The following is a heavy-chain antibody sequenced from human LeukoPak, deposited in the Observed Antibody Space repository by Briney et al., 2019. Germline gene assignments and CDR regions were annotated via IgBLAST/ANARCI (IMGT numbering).Heavy chain of an antibody. CDR1: GASISSGSYY. CDR2: IYTSGST. J-gene: IGHJ4*02. Sequence: SETLSLTCTVSGASISSGSYYWSWIRQPAGKGLEWIGRIYTSGSTNYNPSLKSRVTISVDTSKNQFSLKLSSVTAADTAVYYCARKGVRGVDYWGQGTLVTVSS. V-gene: IGHV4-61*02. CDR3: ARKGVRGVDY. D-gene: IGHD3-10*01.